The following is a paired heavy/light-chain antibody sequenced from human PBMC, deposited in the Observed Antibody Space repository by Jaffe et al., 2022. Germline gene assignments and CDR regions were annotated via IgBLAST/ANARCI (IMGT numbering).Light chain of an antibody. CDR1: SLRSYY. CDR2: GKN. Sequence: SSELTQDPAVSVALGQTVRITCQGDSLRSYYASWYQQKPGQAPVLVIYGKNNRPSGIPDRFSGSSSGNTASLTITGAQAEDEADYYCNSRDSSGNHLKVFGTGTKVTVL. V-gene: IGLV3-19*01. J-gene: IGLJ1*01. CDR3: NSRDSSGNHLKV.
Heavy chain of an antibody. Sequence: QVQLQQWGAGLLKPSETLSLTCAVYGGSFSGYYWSWIRQPPGKGLEWIGEINHSGSTNYNPSLKSRVTISVDTSKNQFSLKLSSVTAADTAVYYCARYCRVCGGVPRNYYFDYWGQGTLVTVSS. CDR1: GGSFSGYY. CDR3: ARYCRVCGGVPRNYYFDY. D-gene: IGHD2-21*01. V-gene: IGHV4-34*01. CDR2: INHSGST. J-gene: IGHJ4*02.